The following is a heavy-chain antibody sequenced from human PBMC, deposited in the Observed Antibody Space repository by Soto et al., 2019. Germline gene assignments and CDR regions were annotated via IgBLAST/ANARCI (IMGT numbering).Heavy chain of an antibody. Sequence: EEQLVESGGDLVQPGGSLRLSCAASGFTVSNNYMSWVRQAPGKGLEWVSLSYSGGSTYYADSVKGRFTISRDSSKNTLDLQMNRLGAEDTAMYYCAAYSHKGYWGQGTLVTVSS. D-gene: IGHD3-16*01. CDR1: GFTVSNNY. J-gene: IGHJ4*02. V-gene: IGHV3-66*01. CDR2: SYSGGST. CDR3: AAYSHKGY.